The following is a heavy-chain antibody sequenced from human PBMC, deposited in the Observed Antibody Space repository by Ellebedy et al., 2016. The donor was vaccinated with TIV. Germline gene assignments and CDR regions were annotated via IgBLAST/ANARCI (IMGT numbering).Heavy chain of an antibody. CDR2: IRQEGDEI. Sequence: PGGSLRLSCAASGFNSRSYWMTWVRQAPGKGLEWVAKIRQEGDEIYYVESVKGRFNISRDNAKNSLFLQMNSLRVEDTAVYYCARRASYGDYAVQVNPWFDPWGQGTLVTVSS. CDR1: GFNSRSYW. J-gene: IGHJ5*02. D-gene: IGHD4-17*01. CDR3: ARRASYGDYAVQVNPWFDP. V-gene: IGHV3-7*01.